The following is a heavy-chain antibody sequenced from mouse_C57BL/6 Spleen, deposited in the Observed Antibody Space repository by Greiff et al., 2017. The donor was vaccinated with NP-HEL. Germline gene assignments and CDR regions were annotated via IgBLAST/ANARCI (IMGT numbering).Heavy chain of an antibody. CDR1: GFTFSDYG. Sequence: EVHLVESGGGLVKPGGSLKLSCEASGFTFSDYGMHWVRQAPEKGLEWVAYISSGSSTIYYADTVKGRFTIPRDNAKNTLFLQMTSLRSEDTAMYYCARRFITTVVADWYFDVWGTGTTVTVSS. J-gene: IGHJ1*03. V-gene: IGHV5-17*01. D-gene: IGHD1-1*01. CDR2: ISSGSSTI. CDR3: ARRFITTVVADWYFDV.